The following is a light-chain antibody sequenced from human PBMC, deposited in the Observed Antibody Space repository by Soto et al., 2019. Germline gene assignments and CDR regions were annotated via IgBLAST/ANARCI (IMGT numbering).Light chain of an antibody. Sequence: EIVLTQSPGTLSLSPGERATLSCRASLSVSNNLAWYQQKPGQPPRLLIYGASTRATGIPARFSGSGSGTEFTGTDCPLQSDDSAVYYGQQLNHWQMLGQGTKVDIK. J-gene: IGKJ1*01. CDR1: LSVSNN. V-gene: IGKV3-15*01. CDR3: QQLNHWQM. CDR2: GAS.